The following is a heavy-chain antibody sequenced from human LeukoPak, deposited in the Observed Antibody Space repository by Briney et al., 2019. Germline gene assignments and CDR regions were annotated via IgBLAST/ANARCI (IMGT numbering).Heavy chain of an antibody. J-gene: IGHJ6*02. CDR3: ARDHDIVVVPAAADYYYYGMDV. D-gene: IGHD2-2*01. CDR1: GYTFTSYG. V-gene: IGHV1-18*01. CDR2: ISAYNGNT. Sequence: GASVKVSCKASGYTFTSYGISWVRQAPGQGLEWMGWISAYNGNTNYAQKLRGRVTMTTDTSTSTAYMELRSLRSDDTAVYYCARDHDIVVVPAAADYYYYGMDVWGQGTTVTVSS.